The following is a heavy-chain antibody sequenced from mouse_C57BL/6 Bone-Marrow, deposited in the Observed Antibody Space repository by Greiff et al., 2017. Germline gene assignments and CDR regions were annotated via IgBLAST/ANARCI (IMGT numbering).Heavy chain of an antibody. CDR2: INYDGSST. J-gene: IGHJ1*03. CDR1: GFTFSDYY. Sequence: EVKLVESEGGLVQPGSSMKLSCTASGFTFSDYYMAWVRQVPEKGLEWVANINYDGSSTYYLDSLKSRFIISRDNAKNLLYLQMSSLKSEDTATYYCARGGDFDVWGTGTTVTVSS. V-gene: IGHV5-16*01. CDR3: ARGGDFDV.